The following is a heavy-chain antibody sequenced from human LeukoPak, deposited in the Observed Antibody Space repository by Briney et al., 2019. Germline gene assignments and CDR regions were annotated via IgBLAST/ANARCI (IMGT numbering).Heavy chain of an antibody. J-gene: IGHJ4*02. CDR1: GGSFSGYY. V-gene: IGHV4-34*01. CDR3: ARGRGGSGPRLYYFDY. CDR2: INHSGST. Sequence: SETLSLTCAVYGGSFSGYYWSWIRQLPGKGLEWIGEINHSGSTNYNPSLKSRVTISVDTSKNQFSLKLSSVTAADTAVYYCARGRGGSGPRLYYFDYWGQGTLVTVSS. D-gene: IGHD6-19*01.